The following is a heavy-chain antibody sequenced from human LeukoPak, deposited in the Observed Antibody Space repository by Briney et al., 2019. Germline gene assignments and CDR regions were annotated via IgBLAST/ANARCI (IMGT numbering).Heavy chain of an antibody. Sequence: PGGSLRLSCAASGFTFSDYYMSWIRQAPGKGLEWVSYISSSGSTIYYADSVKGRFTISRDNAKNSLYLQMNSLRAEDTAVYYCARDPGLVEQWLVHHYFDYWGQGTLVTVSS. V-gene: IGHV3-11*01. CDR3: ARDPGLVEQWLVHHYFDY. J-gene: IGHJ4*02. CDR1: GFTFSDYY. CDR2: ISSSGSTI. D-gene: IGHD6-19*01.